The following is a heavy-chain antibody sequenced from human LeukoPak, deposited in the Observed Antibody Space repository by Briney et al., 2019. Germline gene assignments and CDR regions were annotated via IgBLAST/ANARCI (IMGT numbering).Heavy chain of an antibody. CDR1: GGSISSYY. V-gene: IGHV4-59*01. J-gene: IGHJ4*02. CDR3: ARIRAKTFDY. Sequence: SETLSLTCTVSGGSISSYYWSWIRQPPGKGLEWIGYIYYSGSTNYNPSLKSRVTISVDTSKNQFSLKLSSVTAADTSVYYCARIRAKTFDYWGQGTLVTVSS. CDR2: IYYSGST.